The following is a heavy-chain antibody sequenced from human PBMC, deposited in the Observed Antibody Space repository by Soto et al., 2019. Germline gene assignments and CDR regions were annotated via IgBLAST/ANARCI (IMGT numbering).Heavy chain of an antibody. J-gene: IGHJ5*02. V-gene: IGHV3-13*01. D-gene: IGHD2-2*01. CDR2: IGTAGDT. Sequence: VGSLRLSCAASGFTFSSYDMHWVRQATGKGLEWVSAIGTAGDTYYPGSVKGRFTISRENAKNSLYLQMNSLRAGDTAVYYCARGKLRYCSSTSCQNWFDPWGQGTLVTVSS. CDR1: GFTFSSYD. CDR3: ARGKLRYCSSTSCQNWFDP.